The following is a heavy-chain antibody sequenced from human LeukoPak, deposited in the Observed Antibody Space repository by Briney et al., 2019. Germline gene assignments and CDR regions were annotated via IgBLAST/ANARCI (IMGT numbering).Heavy chain of an antibody. CDR1: GFTFSSYG. V-gene: IGHV3-30*02. D-gene: IGHD3-16*01. Sequence: GGSLRLSCAASGFTFSSYGMHWVRQAPDKGLEWVAFLRYDGSNKYYADSVKGRFTISRDNAKDSLYLQMNSLRVEDTAVYYCARGLNYDSVWGSPTDAFDIWGQGTMVTVSS. CDR2: LRYDGSNK. J-gene: IGHJ3*02. CDR3: ARGLNYDSVWGSPTDAFDI.